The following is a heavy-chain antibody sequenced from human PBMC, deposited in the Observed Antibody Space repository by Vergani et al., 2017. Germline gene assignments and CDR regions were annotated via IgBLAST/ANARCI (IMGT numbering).Heavy chain of an antibody. CDR2: IKNDGGKS. V-gene: IGHV3-23*01. CDR3: ANPDSVVSSNYGSGSYFGS. CDR1: GFTFSTHA. D-gene: IGHD3-10*01. J-gene: IGHJ4*02. Sequence: DVQLLQSGGDLVQPGGSLKLSCVASGFTFSTHAMSWVRQTPGKGLEWVSTIKNDGGKSHYADFVKGRFAISRDNSRNTLYLQMNSLRVEDTAVYYCANPDSVVSSNYGSGSYFGSWGQGALVTVSS.